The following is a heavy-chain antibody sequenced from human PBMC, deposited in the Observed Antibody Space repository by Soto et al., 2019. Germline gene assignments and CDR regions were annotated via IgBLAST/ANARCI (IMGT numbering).Heavy chain of an antibody. D-gene: IGHD1-20*01. CDR3: ARGGRYPKFSFYYGMDV. Sequence: QVQLVQSGAEVKKPGSSVKVSCKASGGTFSTYSISWVRQAPGQGLEWMGESLPIFGTSHYAQNFQGRVTITADESTSTVYMELSSLRSDDPAVYHCARGGRYPKFSFYYGMDVWGQGTTVTVSS. V-gene: IGHV1-69*01. CDR1: GGTFSTYS. CDR2: SLPIFGTS. J-gene: IGHJ6*02.